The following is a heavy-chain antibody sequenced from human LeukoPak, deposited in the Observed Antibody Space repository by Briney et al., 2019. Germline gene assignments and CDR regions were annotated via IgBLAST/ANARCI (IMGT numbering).Heavy chain of an antibody. CDR1: GFTFTSHG. Sequence: PGGSLRLSCAASGFTFTSHGMHWVRQAPGKGLEWVSAISGSGGSTYYADSVKGRFTISRDNSKNTLYLQMNSLRAEDTAVYYCAKEFGVTIFGVVIPNFDYWGQGTLVTVSS. V-gene: IGHV3-23*01. CDR3: AKEFGVTIFGVVIPNFDY. J-gene: IGHJ4*02. CDR2: ISGSGGST. D-gene: IGHD3-3*01.